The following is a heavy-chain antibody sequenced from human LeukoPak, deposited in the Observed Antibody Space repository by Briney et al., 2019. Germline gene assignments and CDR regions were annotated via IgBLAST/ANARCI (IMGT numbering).Heavy chain of an antibody. Sequence: GGSLRLSCAASGFNFDDYAMHWVRQGPWKGLEWVAGINWNSGTINYADSVKGRFTISRDNAKNFLYLQMNSLRADDTAFYYCAKCLSGSTRYIEYWGQGSLVTVSS. CDR1: GFNFDDYA. V-gene: IGHV3-9*01. J-gene: IGHJ4*02. CDR3: AKCLSGSTRYIEY. CDR2: INWNSGTI. D-gene: IGHD1-26*01.